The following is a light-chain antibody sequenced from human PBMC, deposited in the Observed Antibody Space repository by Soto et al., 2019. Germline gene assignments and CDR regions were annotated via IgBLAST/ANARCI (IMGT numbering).Light chain of an antibody. CDR1: SSDVGFYNF. V-gene: IGLV2-8*01. Sequence: QSALTQPPSASGSPGQSLTISCTVTSSDVGFYNFVSWYQQRPGKAPKLVIYEVTKRPSGVPDRFSGSKSGSTASLTVSGLQADDEAEYYFASYAGTKLFVFGSGTKVTVL. J-gene: IGLJ1*01. CDR2: EVT. CDR3: ASYAGTKLFV.